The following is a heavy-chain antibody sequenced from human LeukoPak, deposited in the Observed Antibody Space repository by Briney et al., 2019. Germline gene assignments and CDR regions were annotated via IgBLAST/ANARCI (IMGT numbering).Heavy chain of an antibody. CDR2: INHSGSS. CDR1: GGSFSGYY. Sequence: PSETLSLTCAVYGGSFSGYYWSWVRQPPGKGLEWIGEINHSGSSNYNPSLKSRVTISIDTSKNQFSLKLSSVTAADTAVYYCARHYYYDSSGYYYVSWMDVWGKGTTVTISS. CDR3: ARHYYYDSSGYYYVSWMDV. V-gene: IGHV4-34*01. D-gene: IGHD3-22*01. J-gene: IGHJ6*04.